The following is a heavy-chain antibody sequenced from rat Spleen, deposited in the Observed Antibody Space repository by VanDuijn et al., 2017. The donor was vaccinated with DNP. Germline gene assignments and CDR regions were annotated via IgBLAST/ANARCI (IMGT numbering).Heavy chain of an antibody. V-gene: IGHV4-2*01. CDR3: VRGGLGFPY. CDR1: GFNFNDYW. J-gene: IGHJ2*01. CDR2: INKDSNTL. D-gene: IGHD4-6*01. Sequence: EVKLVESGGGLVQPGRSLKLSCAASGFNFNDYWMAWVRQAPGKGLEWIGQINKDSNTLNYNPSLKDKFTISRDNAQNTLYLQLSKVGSEDTAIYYCVRGGLGFPYWGQGVMVTVSS.